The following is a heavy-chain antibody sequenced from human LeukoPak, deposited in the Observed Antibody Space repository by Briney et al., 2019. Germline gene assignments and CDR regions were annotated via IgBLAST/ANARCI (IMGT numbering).Heavy chain of an antibody. CDR3: AKGLAMVNLPYYYGMDV. V-gene: IGHV3-23*01. D-gene: IGHD5-18*01. J-gene: IGHJ6*02. Sequence: GGSLRLSCAASGFTFSSYAMSWVRQAPGKGLEWVSAISGSGGSTYYADSVKGRFTISRDNSKNTLYLQMNSLRAEDTAVYYCAKGLAMVNLPYYYGMDVWGQGTTVTVSS. CDR1: GFTFSSYA. CDR2: ISGSGGST.